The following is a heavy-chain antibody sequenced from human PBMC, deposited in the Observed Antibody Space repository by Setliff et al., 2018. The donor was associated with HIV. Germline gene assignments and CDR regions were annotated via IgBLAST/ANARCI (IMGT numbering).Heavy chain of an antibody. Sequence: ASVKVSCKASGYTFTGYYMHWVRQAPGQGLEWMGWINPDSGSTNYAQKFQGWVTMTRDTSITTAYMELSRLTSDDTAVYYCARQGAAAGGFDPWGQGTLVTVSS. V-gene: IGHV1-2*04. CDR1: GYTFTGYY. J-gene: IGHJ5*02. CDR2: INPDSGST. CDR3: ARQGAAAGGFDP. D-gene: IGHD6-13*01.